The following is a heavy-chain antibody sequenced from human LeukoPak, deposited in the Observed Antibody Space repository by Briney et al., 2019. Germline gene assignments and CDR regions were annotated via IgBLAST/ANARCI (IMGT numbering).Heavy chain of an antibody. Sequence: GASVKVSCKASGGTFSSYAISWVRQAPGQGLEWMGWINTNTGNPTYAQGFTGRFVFSLDTSVSTAYLQISSLKAEDTAVYYCAKAESDSSGWYGGAHLSLVAFDIWGQGTMVTVSS. CDR2: INTNTGNP. V-gene: IGHV7-4-1*02. D-gene: IGHD6-19*01. CDR3: AKAESDSSGWYGGAHLSLVAFDI. J-gene: IGHJ3*02. CDR1: GGTFSSYA.